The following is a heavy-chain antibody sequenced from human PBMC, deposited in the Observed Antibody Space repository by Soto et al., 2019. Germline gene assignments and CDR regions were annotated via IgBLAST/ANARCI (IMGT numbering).Heavy chain of an antibody. J-gene: IGHJ6*02. CDR1: GGSFSGYY. V-gene: IGHV4-34*01. CDR3: ARVYPKLYYYYYYGMDV. Sequence: PSETLSLTCAVYGGSFSGYYWSWIRQPPGKGLEWIGEINHSGSTNYNPSLKSRVTISVDTSKNQFSLKLSSVTAADTAVYYCARVYPKLYYYYYYGMDVWGQGTTVTVSS. CDR2: INHSGST.